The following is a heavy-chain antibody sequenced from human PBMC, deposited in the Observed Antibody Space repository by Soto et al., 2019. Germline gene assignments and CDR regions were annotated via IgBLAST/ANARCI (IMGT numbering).Heavy chain of an antibody. CDR1: GFTFSSYW. V-gene: IGHV3-74*01. D-gene: IGHD1-7*01. CDR2: INSDGSST. CDR3: ASTTGTTFGSYYGMDV. Sequence: EVQLVESGGGLVQPGGSLRLSCAASGFTFSSYWMQWVRQAPGKGLVWVSRINSDGSSTSYADSVKGRFTISIDNAKNRLYLQMNSLRAEDTAVYYCASTTGTTFGSYYGMDVWGQGTTVTVSS. J-gene: IGHJ6*02.